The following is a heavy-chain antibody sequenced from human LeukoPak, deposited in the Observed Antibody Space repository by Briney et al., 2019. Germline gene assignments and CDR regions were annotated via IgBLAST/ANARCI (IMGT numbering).Heavy chain of an antibody. D-gene: IGHD3-22*01. Sequence: ASVKVSCKVSGYTLTELSMHWVRQAPGKGLEWMGGFDPEDGETIYAQKYQGRVTMTEDTSTDTAYMELSSLRSEDTAVYYCARPNYHDSSGYTPFDYWGQGTLVTVSS. J-gene: IGHJ4*02. CDR1: GYTLTELS. CDR3: ARPNYHDSSGYTPFDY. CDR2: FDPEDGET. V-gene: IGHV1-24*01.